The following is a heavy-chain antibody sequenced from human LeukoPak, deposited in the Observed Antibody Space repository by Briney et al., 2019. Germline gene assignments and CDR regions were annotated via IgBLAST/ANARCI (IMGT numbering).Heavy chain of an antibody. J-gene: IGHJ5*02. CDR3: AREAVTPGGNWFDP. CDR1: GGSISSGDYY. CDR2: IYYSVST. Sequence: SETLSLTCTVSGGSISSGDYYWSWIRQPPGKGLEWIGYIYYSVSTYYNPSLKSRVTISVDTSKNQFSLKLSSVTAADTAVYYCAREAVTPGGNWFDPWGQGTLVTVSS. V-gene: IGHV4-30-4*08. D-gene: IGHD3-10*01.